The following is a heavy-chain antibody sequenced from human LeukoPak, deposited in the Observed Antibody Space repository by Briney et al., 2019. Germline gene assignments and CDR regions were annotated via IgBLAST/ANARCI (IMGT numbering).Heavy chain of an antibody. CDR1: GYTFTGYY. CDR2: INPNSGGT. D-gene: IGHD5-18*01. Sequence: ASVKVSCKASGYTFTGYYMHWVRQAPGQGLEWMGWINPNSGGTNYAQKFQGRVTMTRDTSISTAYMELSRLRSDDTAVYYCARDGYSYGYGYYFDYWGQGTLVTVSS. J-gene: IGHJ4*02. V-gene: IGHV1-2*02. CDR3: ARDGYSYGYGYYFDY.